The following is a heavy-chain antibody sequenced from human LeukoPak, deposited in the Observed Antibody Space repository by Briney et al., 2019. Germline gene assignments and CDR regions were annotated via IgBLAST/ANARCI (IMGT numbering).Heavy chain of an antibody. J-gene: IGHJ4*02. D-gene: IGHD3-16*01. CDR1: GGSISSYY. CDR2: IYYSGST. V-gene: IGHV4-39*01. CDR3: ARQRGGDYDYVWGSPPYYFDY. Sequence: PSETLSLTCTVSGGSISSYYWGWVRQPPGEGLEWIATIYYSGSTYYNPSPKSRVTISVDTSRNQFSLKLSSVTAADTALYYCARQRGGDYDYVWGSPPYYFDYWGQGTLVTVSS.